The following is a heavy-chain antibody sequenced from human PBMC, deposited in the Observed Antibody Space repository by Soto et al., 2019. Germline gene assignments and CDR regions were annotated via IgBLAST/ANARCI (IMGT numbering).Heavy chain of an antibody. V-gene: IGHV1-46*01. D-gene: IGHD3-3*01. CDR2: INPSGGST. J-gene: IGHJ6*02. CDR3: AREVGGYDFWSGVTPRWYHYYYGMDF. Sequence: ASVKVSCRQSGYTFTSYYMHWVRQAPGQGLEGMGIINPSGGSTSYAQKFQGRVTITRDTSTSTVYMELSSLRSEDTAVYYCAREVGGYDFWSGVTPRWYHYYYGMDFWGQGTTVTVSS. CDR1: GYTFTSYY.